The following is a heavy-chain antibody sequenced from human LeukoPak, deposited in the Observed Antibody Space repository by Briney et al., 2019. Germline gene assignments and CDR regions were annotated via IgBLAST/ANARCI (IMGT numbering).Heavy chain of an antibody. CDR3: ARAKRLPLDY. V-gene: IGHV1-2*02. CDR1: VYTFTVYY. D-gene: IGHD1-1*01. Sequence: ASVKVSCKTSVYTFTVYYIHWVRQAPGQGLEWMGWIDPNSGGTNYTQKFQGRVTMTRDTSINTAYMELSRLRSDDSAVYYCARAKRLPLDYWGQGALVTVSS. CDR2: IDPNSGGT. J-gene: IGHJ4*02.